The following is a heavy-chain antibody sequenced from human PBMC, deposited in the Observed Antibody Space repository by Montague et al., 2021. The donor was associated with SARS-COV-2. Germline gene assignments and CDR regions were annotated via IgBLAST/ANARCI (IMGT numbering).Heavy chain of an antibody. V-gene: IGHV4-59*01. J-gene: IGHJ5*02. D-gene: IGHD4-11*01. CDR2: IYYSGST. CDR1: GGSISSYY. CDR3: AREDYSNAWLDP. Sequence: SETLSLTCTVSGGSISSYYWSWIRQPPGKGLEWIGYIYYSGSTNYNPSLKSRVTISVDTSKNQFSLKLSSVTAADTAVYYCAREDYSNAWLDPWGQGTLVTVSS.